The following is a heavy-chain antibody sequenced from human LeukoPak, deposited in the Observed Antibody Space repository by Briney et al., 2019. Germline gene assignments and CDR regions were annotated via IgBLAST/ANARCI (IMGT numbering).Heavy chain of an antibody. D-gene: IGHD6-13*01. V-gene: IGHV1-69*05. CDR3: ARDHGLAYSSHYFDY. J-gene: IGHJ4*02. Sequence: GASVKVSCKASGGTFSGYAISWVRQAPGQGLEWMGGIIPIFGTANYAQKFQGRVTITTDESTSTAYMELSSLRSEDTAVYYCARDHGLAYSSHYFDYWGQGTLDTVSS. CDR1: GGTFSGYA. CDR2: IIPIFGTA.